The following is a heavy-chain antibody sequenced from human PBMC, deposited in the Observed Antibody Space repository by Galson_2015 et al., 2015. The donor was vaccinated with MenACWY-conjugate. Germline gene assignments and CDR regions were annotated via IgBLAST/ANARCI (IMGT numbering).Heavy chain of an antibody. CDR3: STDFRAGRGDYGN. D-gene: IGHD4-17*01. J-gene: IGHJ4*02. V-gene: IGHV3-48*04. CDR2: ISSSSSTI. Sequence: SLRLSCAASGFTFSSYSMNWVRQAPGKGLEWVSYISSSSSTIYYADSVKGRFTISRDNAKNSLYLQMNSLRAEDTAVYFCSTDFRAGRGDYGNWGQGALVAVSS. CDR1: GFTFSSYS.